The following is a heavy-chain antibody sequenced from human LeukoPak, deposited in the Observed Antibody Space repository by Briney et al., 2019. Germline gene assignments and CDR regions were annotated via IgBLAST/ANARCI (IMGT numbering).Heavy chain of an antibody. CDR1: GFTFSSYS. CDR2: ISSSSSTI. D-gene: IGHD2-2*01. V-gene: IGHV3-48*01. Sequence: GGSLRLSCAASGFTFSSYSMNWVRQAPGKGLEWVSYISSSSSTIYYADPVKGRFTISRDNAKNSLYLQMNSLRAEDTAVYYCARSGYCSSTSCLDAFDIWGQGTMVTVSS. J-gene: IGHJ3*02. CDR3: ARSGYCSSTSCLDAFDI.